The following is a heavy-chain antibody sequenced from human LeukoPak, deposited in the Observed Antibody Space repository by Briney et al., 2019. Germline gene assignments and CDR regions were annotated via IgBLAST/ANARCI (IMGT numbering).Heavy chain of an antibody. CDR3: ARRRGYTSSWYDY. J-gene: IGHJ4*02. CDR1: GYSFTSYW. D-gene: IGHD6-13*01. V-gene: IGHV5-51*01. Sequence: GESLKISCKSSGYSFTSYWIAWVRQMPGKGLEWMGIIYPGDSDIRYGPSFQGQVTISADKPISTAYLQWSSLKASDTAIYYCARRRGYTSSWYDYWGQGTLVTVSS. CDR2: IYPGDSDI.